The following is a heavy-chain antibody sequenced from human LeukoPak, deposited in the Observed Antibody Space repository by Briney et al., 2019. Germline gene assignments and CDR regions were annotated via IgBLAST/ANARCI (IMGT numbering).Heavy chain of an antibody. CDR2: IRSKTNNYET. Sequence: GGSLRLSCAASGITFDGSPIHWVRQAPGKGLEWVGRIRSKTNNYETGYAASLKGRFLISRDDSRNMSYLQMNSLKTEDTAVYYCQAYYYYYMDVWGKETTVIVSS. CDR1: GITFDGSP. V-gene: IGHV3-73*01. J-gene: IGHJ6*03. CDR3: QAYYYYYMDV.